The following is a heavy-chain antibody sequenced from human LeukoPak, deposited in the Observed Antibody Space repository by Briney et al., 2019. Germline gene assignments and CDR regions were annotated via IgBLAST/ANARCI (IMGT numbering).Heavy chain of an antibody. J-gene: IGHJ4*02. CDR1: GGSASSGSYY. D-gene: IGHD4-17*01. V-gene: IGHV4-61*01. Sequence: SETLSLTCTVSGGSASSGSYYWSWIRQPPGKGLEWIGYIYYSGSTNYNPSLKSRVTISVDTSKNQFSLKLSSVTAADTAVYYCARTFGSGDLDYWGQGTLVTVSS. CDR3: ARTFGSGDLDY. CDR2: IYYSGST.